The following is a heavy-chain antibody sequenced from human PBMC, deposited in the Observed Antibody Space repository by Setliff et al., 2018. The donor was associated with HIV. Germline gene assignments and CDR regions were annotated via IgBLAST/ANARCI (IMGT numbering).Heavy chain of an antibody. D-gene: IGHD3-22*01. CDR1: GYAFTSYG. CDR3: ARGGYFYDSSGHLAYYFDY. CDR2: INTYTGSP. J-gene: IGHJ4*02. Sequence: ASVKVSCKASGYAFTSYGLSWVRQAPGQGLEWMGWINTYTGSPTYAQDFTGRFLFSLDTSVSTAYLEISSLKAEDIAVYYCARGGYFYDSSGHLAYYFDYWGQGTLVTVSS. V-gene: IGHV7-4-1*02.